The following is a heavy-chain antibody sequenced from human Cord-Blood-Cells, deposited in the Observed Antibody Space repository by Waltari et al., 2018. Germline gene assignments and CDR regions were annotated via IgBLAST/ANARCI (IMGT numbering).Heavy chain of an antibody. V-gene: IGHV4-39*01. Sequence: QLQLQESGPGLVKPSETLSLTCTVSGGSISSSSYYWGWIRQPPGKGLEWIGSSYYSWSTYYNPSLKSRVTISVDTSKNQFSLKLSSVTAADTAVYYCASVYSSSFGYYYYYMDVWGKGTTVTVSS. CDR3: ASVYSSSFGYYYYYMDV. D-gene: IGHD6-13*01. CDR1: GGSISSSSYY. J-gene: IGHJ6*03. CDR2: SYYSWST.